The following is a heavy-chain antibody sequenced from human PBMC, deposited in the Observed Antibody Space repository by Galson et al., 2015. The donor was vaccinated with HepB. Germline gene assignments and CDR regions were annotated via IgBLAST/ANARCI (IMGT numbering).Heavy chain of an antibody. J-gene: IGHJ4*02. Sequence: PLRLPCASSGFTFGDYAMNCVRQAPGKGLEWVAFLRPETYGGTTEYAASVKGRFTIFRDDSNSIAYLQMNSLKIEDTAVYYCTRDLGYYYGSGSDYWGQGTLVTVSS. CDR3: TRDLGYYYGSGSDY. V-gene: IGHV3-49*04. D-gene: IGHD3-10*01. CDR1: GFTFGDYA. CDR2: LRPETYGGTT.